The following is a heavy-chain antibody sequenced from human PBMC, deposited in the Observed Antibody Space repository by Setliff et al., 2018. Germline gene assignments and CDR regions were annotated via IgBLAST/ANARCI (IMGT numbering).Heavy chain of an antibody. D-gene: IGHD6-13*01. J-gene: IGHJ6*02. Sequence: PSETLSLTCTVSGGSISSHYWSWIRQPPGKGLEWIGEINHSGSTNYNPSLKSRVTISVDTSKNQFSLKLSSVTAADTAVYYCARAPRIAAAGTWSAGYGMDVWGQGTTVTVSS. CDR3: ARAPRIAAAGTWSAGYGMDV. CDR2: INHSGST. V-gene: IGHV4-34*01. CDR1: GGSISSHY.